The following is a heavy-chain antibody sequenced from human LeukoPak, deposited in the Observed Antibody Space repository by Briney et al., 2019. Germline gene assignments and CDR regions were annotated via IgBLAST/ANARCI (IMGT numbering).Heavy chain of an antibody. CDR1: GGSIGSYY. CDR3: AGWKYRPDPNYY. D-gene: IGHD5-12*01. V-gene: IGHV4-59*01. CDR2: VQNGGTT. Sequence: SETLSLTCTVSGGSIGSYYCTWIRQSPGKGLEWIGFVQNGGTTDSNPSLKSRVTMSADSSRNQFSLNLNSVTAADTAVYYCAGWKYRPDPNYYWGQGILVTVSS. J-gene: IGHJ4*02.